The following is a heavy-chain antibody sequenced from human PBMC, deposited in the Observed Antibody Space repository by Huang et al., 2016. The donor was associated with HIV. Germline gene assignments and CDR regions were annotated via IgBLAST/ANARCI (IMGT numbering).Heavy chain of an antibody. Sequence: QVQLVQSGAEVKKPGASVKVSCKASGYTFSSFGISWVRQAPGQGLAWVGWISVYNSNTKFAQKFQGRLTMTTDTSTSTAYMELRSLRSDDTAVYYCARGGGIQLWLLGYYYMDVWGNGTTVTVSS. V-gene: IGHV1-18*01. CDR2: ISVYNSNT. CDR3: ARGGGIQLWLLGYYYMDV. J-gene: IGHJ6*03. D-gene: IGHD5-18*01. CDR1: GYTFSSFG.